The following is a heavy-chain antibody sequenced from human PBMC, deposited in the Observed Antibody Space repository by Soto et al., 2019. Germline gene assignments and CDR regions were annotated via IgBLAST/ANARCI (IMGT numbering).Heavy chain of an antibody. CDR2: ISAYNGNT. J-gene: IGHJ6*04. Sequence: GASVKVSCKASGYTFTSYGISWVRQAPGQGLEWMGWISAYNGNTNYAQKLQGRVTVTTDTSTSTAYMELRSLRSDDTAVYYCARDQTSLIVVVPAASVGMDVWGKGTTVTVSS. D-gene: IGHD2-2*01. CDR3: ARDQTSLIVVVPAASVGMDV. V-gene: IGHV1-18*01. CDR1: GYTFTSYG.